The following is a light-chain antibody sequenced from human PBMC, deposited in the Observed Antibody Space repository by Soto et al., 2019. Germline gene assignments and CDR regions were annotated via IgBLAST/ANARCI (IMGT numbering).Light chain of an antibody. V-gene: IGKV3-11*01. CDR3: QQRSNWPLT. Sequence: EIVLTQSPATLSLSPWERATLSCRASQSVSTYFAWYQQKPGQAPRLLIYDASNRATGIPARFSGSGSGTDFTLTISSLEPEDFAIYYCQQRSNWPLTFGQGTKVEIK. J-gene: IGKJ1*01. CDR1: QSVSTY. CDR2: DAS.